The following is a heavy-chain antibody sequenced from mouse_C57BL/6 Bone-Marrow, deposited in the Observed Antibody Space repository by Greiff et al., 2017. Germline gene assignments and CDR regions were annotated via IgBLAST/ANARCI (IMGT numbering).Heavy chain of an antibody. CDR3: ARAGYYYGSSYADWFAY. D-gene: IGHD1-1*01. J-gene: IGHJ3*01. Sequence: VMLVESGPGLVQPSQSLSITCTVSGFSLTSYGVHWVRQSPGKGLEWLGVIWSGGSTDYNAAFISKLNISKDNTKSQVFFQRNSLQAEETAIYYCARAGYYYGSSYADWFAYWGQGTLVTVSA. CDR1: GFSLTSYG. V-gene: IGHV2-2*01. CDR2: IWSGGST.